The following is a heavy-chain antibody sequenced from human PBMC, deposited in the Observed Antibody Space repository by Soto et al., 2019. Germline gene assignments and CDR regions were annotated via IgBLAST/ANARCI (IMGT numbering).Heavy chain of an antibody. V-gene: IGHV4-59*01. J-gene: IGHJ6*02. CDR1: CGSISSYY. CDR2: IYYSGST. CDR3: ARATAMGRYYYYGMDV. Sequence: SETLSLTCTVSCGSISSYYWSWILHPPGKGLEWIGYIYYSGSTNYNPSLKSRVTISVDTSKNQFSLKLSSVTAADTAVYYCARATAMGRYYYYGMDVWGQGTTVTVSS. D-gene: IGHD5-18*01.